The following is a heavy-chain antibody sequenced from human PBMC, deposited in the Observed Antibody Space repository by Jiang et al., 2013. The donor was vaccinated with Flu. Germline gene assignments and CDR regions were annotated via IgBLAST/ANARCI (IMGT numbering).Heavy chain of an antibody. CDR3: AKDVDDYYDSSGYYYVRDWYFDL. V-gene: IGHV3-23*01. Sequence: GRGLEWVSAISGSGGSTYYADSVKGRFTISRDNSKNTLYLQMNSLRAEDTAVYYCAKDVDDYYDSSGYYYVRDWYFDLWGRGTLVTVSS. CDR2: ISGSGGST. D-gene: IGHD3-22*01. J-gene: IGHJ2*01.